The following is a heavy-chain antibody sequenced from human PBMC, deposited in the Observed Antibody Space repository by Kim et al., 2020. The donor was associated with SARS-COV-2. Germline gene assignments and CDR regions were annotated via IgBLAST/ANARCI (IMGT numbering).Heavy chain of an antibody. J-gene: IGHJ4*02. CDR1: GGSISSSSYY. V-gene: IGHV4-39*01. CDR3: ARLRLRSFFDY. CDR2: IYYSGST. Sequence: SETLSLTCTVSGGSISSSSYYWGWIRQPPGKGLEWIGSIYYSGSTYYNPSLKSRVTISVDTSKNQFSLKLSSVTAADTAVYYCARLRLRSFFDYWGQGTL. D-gene: IGHD5-12*01.